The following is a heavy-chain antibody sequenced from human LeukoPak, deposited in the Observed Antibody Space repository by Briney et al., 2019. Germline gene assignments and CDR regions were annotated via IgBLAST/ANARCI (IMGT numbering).Heavy chain of an antibody. Sequence: GGSLRLSCSASGFIISNYAMHWVRQAPGKGLEYLSAISANGVSTDYADSVKGRFTISRDNSRNTLYLQMSSLRAEDPDIYHCLKDLYKGDSSSWYYFHYWGQGTLVTVSS. CDR1: GFIISNYA. CDR3: LKDLYKGDSSSWYYFHY. CDR2: ISANGVST. D-gene: IGHD6-13*01. J-gene: IGHJ4*02. V-gene: IGHV3-64D*06.